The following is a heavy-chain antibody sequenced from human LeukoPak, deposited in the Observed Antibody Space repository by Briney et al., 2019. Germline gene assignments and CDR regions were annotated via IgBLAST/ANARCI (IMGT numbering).Heavy chain of an antibody. CDR3: ARAAYDYVWGSYRYYMDV. CDR2: ISGYNGNT. CDR1: GYIFTSYG. J-gene: IGHJ6*03. Sequence: ASVKVSCKASGYIFTSYGISWVRQAPGQGLEWMGWISGYNGNTNYAQKFQGRVTMTTDKSTSTAYMELSSLRSEDTAVYYCARAAYDYVWGSYRYYMDVWGKGTTVTVSS. D-gene: IGHD3-16*02. V-gene: IGHV1-18*01.